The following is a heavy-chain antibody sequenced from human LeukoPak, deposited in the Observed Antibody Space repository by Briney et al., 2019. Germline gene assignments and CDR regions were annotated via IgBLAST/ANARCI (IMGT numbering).Heavy chain of an antibody. CDR3: VRGNDYGGPRY. CDR1: GFTFSSYW. D-gene: IGHD4-23*01. J-gene: IGHJ4*02. Sequence: GGSLRLSCAVSGFTFSSYWMHWVRQAPGKGLVWVSRIDRDGSRINYADSVKGRFTISRDNGKNTLFLQMNSLRAEDAAVYYCVRGNDYGGPRYWGQGTLVTVSS. CDR2: IDRDGSRI. V-gene: IGHV3-74*01.